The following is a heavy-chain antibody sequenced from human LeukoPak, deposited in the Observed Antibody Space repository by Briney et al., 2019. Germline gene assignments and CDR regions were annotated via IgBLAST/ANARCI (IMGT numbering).Heavy chain of an antibody. CDR3: AKAGAYDLGNWFDP. V-gene: IGHV3-23*01. Sequence: GGSLRLSCGASGFTFSSYAMSWVRQAPGKGLEWVSAISGSGGSTYYADSVKGRFTISRDNFKNTLYLQMNSLRAEDTAVYYCAKAGAYDLGNWFDPWGQGTLVTVSS. J-gene: IGHJ5*02. D-gene: IGHD3-3*01. CDR2: ISGSGGST. CDR1: GFTFSSYA.